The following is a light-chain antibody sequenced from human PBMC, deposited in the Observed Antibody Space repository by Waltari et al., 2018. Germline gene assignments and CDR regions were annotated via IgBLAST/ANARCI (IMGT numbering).Light chain of an antibody. CDR1: QSFSSSF. J-gene: IGKJ4*01. Sequence: SNRASQSFSSSFLAWYQQRPGQAPRLLIYGASNRAAGIPDRFSGSGSGTDFTLTISRLEPEDVAVYYCQWYGSSPLLTFGGGTTVAIK. CDR2: GAS. V-gene: IGKV3-20*01. CDR3: QWYGSSPLLT.